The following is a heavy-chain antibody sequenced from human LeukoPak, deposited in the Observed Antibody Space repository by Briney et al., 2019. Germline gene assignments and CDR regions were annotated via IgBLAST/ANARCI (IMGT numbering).Heavy chain of an antibody. J-gene: IGHJ6*03. CDR1: GGSISSYY. V-gene: IGHV4-4*07. D-gene: IGHD5-18*01. CDR3: ARGRRDTAMIIYYYYYYMDV. CDR2: LYSSGDT. Sequence: SETLSLTCIVSGGSISSYYWSWIRQPAGKGLEWIGRLYSSGDTNYNPSLKSRVTISVDTSKNQFSLKLSSVTAADTAVYYCARGRRDTAMIIYYYYYYMDVWGKGTTVTISS.